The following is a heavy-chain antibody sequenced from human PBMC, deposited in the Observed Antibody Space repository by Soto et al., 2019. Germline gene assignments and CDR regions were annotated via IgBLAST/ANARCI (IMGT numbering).Heavy chain of an antibody. Sequence: EVQLLESGGGLVQPGGSLRLSCAASGFTFGSYAMIWVRQAPGKGLGWVSTISSSGESTYYADSVKGRFTVSRDNSMNTLYMQMNSLRAEDTAVYYCAKSDTALSYGFDPWGQGTLVTVSS. D-gene: IGHD5-18*01. CDR3: AKSDTALSYGFDP. CDR2: ISSSGEST. CDR1: GFTFGSYA. V-gene: IGHV3-23*01. J-gene: IGHJ5*02.